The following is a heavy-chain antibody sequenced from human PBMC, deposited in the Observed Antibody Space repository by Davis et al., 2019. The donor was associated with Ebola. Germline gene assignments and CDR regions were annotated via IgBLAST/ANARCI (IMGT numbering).Heavy chain of an antibody. V-gene: IGHV6-1*01. J-gene: IGHJ5*02. Sequence: HSQTLSLTCAISGDSVSSGGWNWIRQSPSRGLEWLGRTYYSSKWYNDYAESVKSRITINPDTSKNQFSLQLNSVTPEDTAVYYCARGWLRGWFDPWGQGTLVTVSS. D-gene: IGHD5-12*01. CDR3: ARGWLRGWFDP. CDR1: GDSVSSGG. CDR2: TYYSSKWYN.